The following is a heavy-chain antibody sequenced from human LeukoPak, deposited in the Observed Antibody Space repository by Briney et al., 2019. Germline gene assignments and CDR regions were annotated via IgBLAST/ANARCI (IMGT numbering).Heavy chain of an antibody. V-gene: IGHV4-59*01. CDR3: AREVGATGYYFDY. J-gene: IGHJ4*02. CDR2: FYYSGST. Sequence: SETLSLTCTISGGSISSYYWSWIRQPPGKGLEWIGYFYYSGSTHYNPSLKSRVTISVDTSKNQFSLKLSSVTAADTAVYYCAREVGATGYYFDYWGQGTLVTVSS. CDR1: GGSISSYY. D-gene: IGHD1-26*01.